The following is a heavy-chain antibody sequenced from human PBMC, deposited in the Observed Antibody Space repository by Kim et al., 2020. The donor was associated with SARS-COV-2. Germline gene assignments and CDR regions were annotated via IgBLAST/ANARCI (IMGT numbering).Heavy chain of an antibody. J-gene: IGHJ5*02. V-gene: IGHV3-15*01. Sequence: TDYAAPVKGRFTISRDDSKNTLYLQMNSLKTEDTAVYYCTTDISSCVLDPWGQGTLVTVSS. CDR2: T. D-gene: IGHD3-16*02. CDR3: TTDISSCVLDP.